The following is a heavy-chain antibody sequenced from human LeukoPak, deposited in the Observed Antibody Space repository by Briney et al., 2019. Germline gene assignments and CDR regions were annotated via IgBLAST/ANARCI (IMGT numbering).Heavy chain of an antibody. D-gene: IGHD1-26*01. CDR1: GYTLTELS. J-gene: IGHJ4*02. Sequence: ASVKVSCKVSGYTLTELSMHWVRQAPGKGLEWTGGFDPEDGETIYAQKFQGRVTMTEDTSTDTAYMEVSRLRSEDTAVYYCAKGGWELRGFDYWGQGTLVTVSS. CDR2: FDPEDGET. CDR3: AKGGWELRGFDY. V-gene: IGHV1-24*01.